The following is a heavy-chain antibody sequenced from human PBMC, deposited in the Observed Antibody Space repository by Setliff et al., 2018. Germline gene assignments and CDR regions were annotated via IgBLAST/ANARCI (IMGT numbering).Heavy chain of an antibody. Sequence: GASVKVSCKASGYGFTSYGISWVRQAPGQGLEWMGWISPYNGGTSYTQKLQDRVTMTTDISTSTAFMELRSLTSDDTAIYYCARDTYNPNWYGDRSFEYWGQGTLVTVSS. CDR3: ARDTYNPNWYGDRSFEY. D-gene: IGHD1-1*01. CDR2: ISPYNGGT. J-gene: IGHJ4*02. CDR1: GYGFTSYG. V-gene: IGHV1-18*01.